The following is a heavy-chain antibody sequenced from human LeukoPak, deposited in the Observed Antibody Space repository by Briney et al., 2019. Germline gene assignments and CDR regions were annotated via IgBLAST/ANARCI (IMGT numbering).Heavy chain of an antibody. CDR1: GGSFGGYY. CDR3: AMMFARTRDCSSTSCYAGKITNWFDP. Sequence: SETLSLTCAVYGGSFGGYYWSWIPQPPGKRLECIVEINHSGITIYNPSLKSRVTISVDTSKNQFSLKLSSVTAADTAVYYCAMMFARTRDCSSTSCYAGKITNWFDPWGQGTLVTVSS. J-gene: IGHJ5*02. D-gene: IGHD2-2*01. CDR2: INHSGIT. V-gene: IGHV4-34*01.